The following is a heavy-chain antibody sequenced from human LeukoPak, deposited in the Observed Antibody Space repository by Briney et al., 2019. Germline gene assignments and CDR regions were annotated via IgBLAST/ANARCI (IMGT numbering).Heavy chain of an antibody. V-gene: IGHV3-11*04. J-gene: IGHJ4*02. CDR2: ISSSGRTI. D-gene: IGHD2-2*01. CDR1: GFTFSDYY. Sequence: PGGSLRLSYAASGFTFSDYYMSWVRQAPGKGLEWVSHISSSGRTIYYADSVKGRFTISRDNAKNSLYLQMNSLRAEDTAVYYCARPDCSSTSCYEFDSWGQGTLVTVSS. CDR3: ARPDCSSTSCYEFDS.